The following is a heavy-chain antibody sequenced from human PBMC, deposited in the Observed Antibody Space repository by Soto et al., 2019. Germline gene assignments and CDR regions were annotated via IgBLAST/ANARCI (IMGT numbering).Heavy chain of an antibody. J-gene: IGHJ4*02. CDR3: ARGENMAAAVDC. Sequence: PGGSLRLSCAASGFTFSDSYMIWIRQAPGKGLEWVSYISGGLSYINYADSVKGRFTISRDNAKNSLYLQMNSLRVEDTAIYYYARGENMAAAVDCWGQGTQVTVSS. D-gene: IGHD2-15*01. CDR2: ISGGLSYI. V-gene: IGHV3-11*06. CDR1: GFTFSDSY.